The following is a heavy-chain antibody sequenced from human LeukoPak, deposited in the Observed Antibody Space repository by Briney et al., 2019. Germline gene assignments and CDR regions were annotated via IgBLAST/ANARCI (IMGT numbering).Heavy chain of an antibody. CDR2: IHSRGGT. D-gene: IGHD6-13*01. J-gene: IGHJ4*02. V-gene: IGHV4-59*11. Sequence: SETLSLTCTVSGGSIRSHFWSWIRQPPGKGLEWIGYIHSRGGTNYNPSLKSRVTMSTDMSKNQFSLKLNSVTAADTAVYYCARYGYSTDLLDHWGQGTLVTVSS. CDR3: ARYGYSTDLLDH. CDR1: GGSIRSHF.